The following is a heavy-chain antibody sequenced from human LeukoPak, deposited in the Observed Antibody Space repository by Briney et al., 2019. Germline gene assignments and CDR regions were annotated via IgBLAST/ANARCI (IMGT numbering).Heavy chain of an antibody. J-gene: IGHJ3*02. CDR1: GGSISSSSYY. Sequence: PSETLSLTCTVSGGSISSSSYYWGWIRQPPGKGLEWIGSIYYSGSTYYNPSLKSRVTISVDTSKNQFSLKLSSVTAADTAVYYCARRIGSYVLNAFDIWGQGTMVTVSS. CDR3: ARRIGSYVLNAFDI. CDR2: IYYSGST. D-gene: IGHD3-10*01. V-gene: IGHV4-39*07.